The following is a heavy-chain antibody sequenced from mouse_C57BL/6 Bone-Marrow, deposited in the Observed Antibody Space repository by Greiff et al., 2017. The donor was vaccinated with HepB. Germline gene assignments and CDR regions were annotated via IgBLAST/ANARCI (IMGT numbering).Heavy chain of an antibody. D-gene: IGHD2-1*01. J-gene: IGHJ2*01. Sequence: VQLVESRPELVKPGASVKISCKASGYAFSSSWMNWVKQRPGKGLEWIGRIYPGDGDTNYNGKFKGKATLTADKSSSTAYMQLSSLTSEDSAVYFCAVYGNYDYWGQGTTLTVSS. CDR3: AVYGNYDY. V-gene: IGHV1-82*01. CDR1: GYAFSSSW. CDR2: IYPGDGDT.